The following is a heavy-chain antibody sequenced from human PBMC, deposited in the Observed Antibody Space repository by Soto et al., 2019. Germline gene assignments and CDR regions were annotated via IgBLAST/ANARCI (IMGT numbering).Heavy chain of an antibody. CDR3: ASTYRKIVVAFPNYGMDV. D-gene: IGHD3-22*01. V-gene: IGHV3-30-3*01. CDR2: ISYDGSNK. J-gene: IGHJ6*02. Sequence: PGGSLRLSCAASGFPFSSYAMHWVRQAPGKGLEWVAVISYDGSNKYYADSVKGRFTISRDNSKNTLYLQMNSLRAEDTAVYYCASTYRKIVVAFPNYGMDVWGQGITVTVSS. CDR1: GFPFSSYA.